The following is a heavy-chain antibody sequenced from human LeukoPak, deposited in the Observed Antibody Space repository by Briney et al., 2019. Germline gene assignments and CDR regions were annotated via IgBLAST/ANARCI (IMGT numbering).Heavy chain of an antibody. CDR1: GGSISSYY. V-gene: IGHV4-59*01. CDR3: ARVGQWPPFFDY. J-gene: IGHJ4*02. CDR2: IYYSGST. Sequence: SETLSLTCTVSGGSISSYYWSWIRQPPGKGLEWIGYIYYSGSTNYNPSLKSRVTISVDTSKNQFSLKLSSVTAADTAVYYCARVGQWPPFFDYWGQGTLVTVSS. D-gene: IGHD6-19*01.